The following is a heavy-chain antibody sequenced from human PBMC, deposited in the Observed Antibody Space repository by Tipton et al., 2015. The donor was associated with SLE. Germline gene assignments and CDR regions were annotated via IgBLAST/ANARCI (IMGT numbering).Heavy chain of an antibody. Sequence: RSLRLSCAASGFTFSNYAMHWVRQAPGKGLECLAVISYDGSNKYYADSVTGRFTISRDNSKNTLYLQMNSLRAEDTAVYYCARDSWQNQLLGRFDYWGQGTLVTVSS. CDR2: ISYDGSNK. V-gene: IGHV3-30*04. J-gene: IGHJ4*02. CDR1: GFTFSNYA. CDR3: ARDSWQNQLLGRFDY. D-gene: IGHD2-2*01.